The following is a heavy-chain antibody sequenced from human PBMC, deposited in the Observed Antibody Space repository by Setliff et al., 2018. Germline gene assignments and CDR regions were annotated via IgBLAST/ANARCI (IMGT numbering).Heavy chain of an antibody. CDR2: INHSGST. J-gene: IGHJ4*02. CDR1: GGSFSGYY. V-gene: IGHV4-34*01. D-gene: IGHD2-2*01. CDR3: ARVVPAAMYFDY. Sequence: SETLSLTCAVYGGSFSGYYWSWIRQPPGKGLEWIGEINHSGSTNYNPSLKSRVTISVDTSKNQFSLKLSSVIAADTAVYYCARVVPAAMYFDYWGQGTLVTISS.